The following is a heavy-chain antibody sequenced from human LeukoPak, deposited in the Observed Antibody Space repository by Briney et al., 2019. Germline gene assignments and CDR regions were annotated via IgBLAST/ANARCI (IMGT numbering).Heavy chain of an antibody. CDR3: ARDPDDSSGYYSIFLDY. V-gene: IGHV3-33*01. J-gene: IGHJ4*02. D-gene: IGHD3-22*01. Sequence: GGSLRLSCAASGFTFSSYGMHWVRQAPGKGLEWVAVIWYDGSNKYYADSVKGRFTISRDNPKNTLYLQMNSLRAEDTAVYYCARDPDDSSGYYSIFLDYWGQGTLVTVSS. CDR1: GFTFSSYG. CDR2: IWYDGSNK.